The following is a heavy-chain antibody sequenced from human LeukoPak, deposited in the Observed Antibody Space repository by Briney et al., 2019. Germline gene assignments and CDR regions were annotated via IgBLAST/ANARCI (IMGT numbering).Heavy chain of an antibody. CDR3: ARGQASQSFDY. CDR1: GGSFSGYY. V-gene: IGHV4-34*01. J-gene: IGHJ4*02. D-gene: IGHD6-6*01. CDR2: INHSGST. Sequence: PSETLSLTCAVYGGSFSGYYWSWIRQPPGKGLEWIGEINHSGSTNYNPSLKGRVTISVDTSKNQFSLKLSYVTAADTAVYYCARGQASQSFDYWGQGTLVTVSS.